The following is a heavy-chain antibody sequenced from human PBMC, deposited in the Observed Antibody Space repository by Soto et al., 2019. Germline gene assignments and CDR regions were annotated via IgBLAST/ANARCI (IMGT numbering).Heavy chain of an antibody. CDR2: TYYRSKWYY. CDR1: GDSVSSNSAA. CDR3: ARDLSSWSGYCYCGMDV. Sequence: SQTLSLTCAISGDSVSSNSAAWNWIRQSPSRGLEWLGRTYYRSKWYYDYAVSVKSRITINPDTSKNQSSLQLNSVTPEDTAVYYCARDLSSWSGYCYCGMDVWGQGTTVTVSS. D-gene: IGHD6-13*01. V-gene: IGHV6-1*01. J-gene: IGHJ6*02.